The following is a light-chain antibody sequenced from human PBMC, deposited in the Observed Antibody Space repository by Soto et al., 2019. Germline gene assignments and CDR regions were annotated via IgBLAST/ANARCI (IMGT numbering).Light chain of an antibody. Sequence: QSALNQPASASGSPGDSVTISCTGTSSDVGGYNYVSWYQQHPGKAPKLMIYEVSKRPSGVPDRFSGSKSGSTASLTVSGLQAEDEADYYCSSYAGSNWWVFGNVTKVTVL. CDR2: EVS. J-gene: IGLJ1*01. V-gene: IGLV2-8*01. CDR3: SSYAGSNWWV. CDR1: SSDVGGYNY.